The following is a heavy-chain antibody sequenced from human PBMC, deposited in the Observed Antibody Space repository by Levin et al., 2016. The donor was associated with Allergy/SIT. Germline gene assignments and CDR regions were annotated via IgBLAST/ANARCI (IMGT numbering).Heavy chain of an antibody. CDR3: AIQVAAAGTYYFDY. J-gene: IGHJ4*02. Sequence: KVSCKGSGYSFTSYWIGWVRQMPGKGLEWMGIIYPGDSDTRYSPSFQGQVTISADKSISTAYLQWSSLKASDTAMYYCAIQVAAAGTYYFDYWGQGTLVTVSS. D-gene: IGHD6-13*01. V-gene: IGHV5-51*01. CDR1: GYSFTSYW. CDR2: IYPGDSDT.